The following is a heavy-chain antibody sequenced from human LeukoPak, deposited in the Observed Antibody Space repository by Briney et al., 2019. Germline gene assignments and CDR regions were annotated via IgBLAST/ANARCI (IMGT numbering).Heavy chain of an antibody. CDR2: MNPNSGNT. D-gene: IGHD3-22*01. CDR3: ATDLSPGGWHPVYDSSNRNGY. V-gene: IGHV1-8*01. CDR1: GYTFTSYD. Sequence: GASVKVSCKASGYTFTSYDINWVRQATGQGLEWMGWMNPNSGNTGYAQKFQGRVTMTEDTSTDTAYMELSSLRSEDTAVYYCATDLSPGGWHPVYDSSNRNGYWGQGTLVTVSS. J-gene: IGHJ4*02.